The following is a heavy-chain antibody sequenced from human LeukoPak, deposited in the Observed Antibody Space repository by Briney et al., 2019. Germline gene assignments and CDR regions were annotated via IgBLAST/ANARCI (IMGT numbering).Heavy chain of an antibody. Sequence: GGSLRLSCAASGFTFSSYAMSWVRQAPGKGLEWVSAISGSGGSTYYADSVRGRFTISRDNSKNTLYLQMNSLRVEDTAMYYCAGSLAYCGGDCRLGDYWGQGTLVTVSS. CDR3: AGSLAYCGGDCRLGDY. V-gene: IGHV3-23*01. J-gene: IGHJ4*02. CDR1: GFTFSSYA. CDR2: ISGSGGST. D-gene: IGHD2-21*02.